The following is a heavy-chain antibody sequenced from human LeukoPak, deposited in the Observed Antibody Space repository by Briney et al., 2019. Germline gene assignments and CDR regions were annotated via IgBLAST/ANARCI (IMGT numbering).Heavy chain of an antibody. J-gene: IGHJ4*02. D-gene: IGHD5-24*01. CDR3: ARSRDGYNLDY. CDR2: IYNSGST. CDR1: GGSIGSYY. V-gene: IGHV4-59*01. Sequence: PPETLSLTCTVSGGSIGSYYWTWIRQPPGKGLEWIGYIYNSGSTNYNPSLKSRVTISVGTSKNQFSLKLSSVTAADTAVYYCARSRDGYNLDYWGQGTPVTLYS.